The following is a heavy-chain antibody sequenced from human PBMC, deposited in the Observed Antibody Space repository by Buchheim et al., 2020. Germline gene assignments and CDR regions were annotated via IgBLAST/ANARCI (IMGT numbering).Heavy chain of an antibody. CDR3: ANYDSSGYPY. CDR1: GFTFSSYG. D-gene: IGHD3-22*01. Sequence: QVQLVESGGGVVQPGRSLRLSCAASGFTFSSYGMHWVRQAPGKGLEWVAVISYDGSNKYYADSVKGRFTISRDNSKNTLYLQMNSLRAEDTAVYYCANYDSSGYPYWGQGTL. V-gene: IGHV3-30*18. CDR2: ISYDGSNK. J-gene: IGHJ4*02.